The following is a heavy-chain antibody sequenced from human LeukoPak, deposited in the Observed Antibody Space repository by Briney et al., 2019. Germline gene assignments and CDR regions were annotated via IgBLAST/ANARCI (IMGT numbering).Heavy chain of an antibody. CDR2: INYSGRT. CDR3: ASSYYYDSSGISDVDN. V-gene: IGHV4-59*06. CDR1: KGSISTYY. J-gene: IGHJ4*02. D-gene: IGHD3-22*01. Sequence: SETLSLTCTASKGSISTYYLSWIRQHPGRGLEWIGYINYSGRTYYNPSLKSRVIISIDTSKIQLSLKLSSVTAADTAVYYCASSYYYDSSGISDVDNWGQGTLVTVSS.